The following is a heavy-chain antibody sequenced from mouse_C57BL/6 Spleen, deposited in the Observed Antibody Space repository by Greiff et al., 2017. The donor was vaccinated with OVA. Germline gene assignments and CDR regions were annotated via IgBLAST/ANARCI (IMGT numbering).Heavy chain of an antibody. D-gene: IGHD1-1*01. CDR1: GYTFTSYW. J-gene: IGHJ2*01. Sequence: VQLQQPGAELVKPGASVKLSCKASGYTFTSYWMQWVKQRPGQGLEWIGEIDPSVSYTNYNQKFKGKATLTVDTSSSTAYMQLSSLTSEDSAVYYCANYGGDYWGQGTTLTVSS. V-gene: IGHV1-50*01. CDR3: ANYGGDY. CDR2: IDPSVSYT.